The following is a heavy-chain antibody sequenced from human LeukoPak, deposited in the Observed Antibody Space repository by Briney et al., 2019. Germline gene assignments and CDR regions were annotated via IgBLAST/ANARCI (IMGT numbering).Heavy chain of an antibody. CDR3: ARDGTAPGLYFDL. V-gene: IGHV3-7*01. Sequence: PGGSLRLSCEVSGFTFTDFWMNWVRQAPGKGPEWVASIRQDGSEKTYVDSVKGRFTISRDNTKNSLSLQLNGLRAEDTAVYYCARDGTAPGLYFDLWGQGTLATVSS. CDR1: GFTFTDFW. J-gene: IGHJ4*01. D-gene: IGHD6-13*01. CDR2: IRQDGSEK.